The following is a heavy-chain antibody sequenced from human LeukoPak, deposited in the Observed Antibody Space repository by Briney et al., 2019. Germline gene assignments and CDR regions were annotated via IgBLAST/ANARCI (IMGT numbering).Heavy chain of an antibody. D-gene: IGHD2-21*02. V-gene: IGHV1-18*01. CDR3: ARVPAYCGGDCSKEYYFDY. CDR2: ISAYNGNR. CDR1: GYTFTIYG. J-gene: IGHJ4*02. Sequence: GSVRVSCKASGYTFTIYGISWVRQAPGQGLEWVGWISAYNGNRNYGQKLQGRVTMTTDTSTSTAYMELRSLRSDDTAVYYCARVPAYCGGDCSKEYYFDYWGQGTLVTVSS.